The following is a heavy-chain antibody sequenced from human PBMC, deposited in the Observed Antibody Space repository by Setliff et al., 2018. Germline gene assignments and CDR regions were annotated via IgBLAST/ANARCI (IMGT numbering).Heavy chain of an antibody. CDR3: ARGLVTIFGVVIMSPPWFDP. CDR1: GGSFSGYY. D-gene: IGHD3-3*01. CDR2: INHSGST. Sequence: SETLSLTCAVYGGSFSGYYWSWIRQPPGKGLEWIGEINHSGSTKYDPSLKSRVTISVDTSKNQFSVKLSSVTAADTAVYYCARGLVTIFGVVIMSPPWFDPWGQGTLVTVSS. J-gene: IGHJ5*02. V-gene: IGHV4-34*01.